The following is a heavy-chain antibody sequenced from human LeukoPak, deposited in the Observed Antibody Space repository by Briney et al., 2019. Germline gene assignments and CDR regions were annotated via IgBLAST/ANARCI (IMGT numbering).Heavy chain of an antibody. D-gene: IGHD3-16*01. CDR2: INHSGST. CDR1: GGSISSYY. Sequence: SETLSLTCTVSGGSISSYYWSWIRQPPGKGLEWIGEINHSGSTNYNPSLKSRVTISVDKSKNQFSLKLSSVTAADTAVYYCARGEGGEIDYWGQGTLVTVSS. CDR3: ARGEGGEIDY. V-gene: IGHV4-59*12. J-gene: IGHJ4*02.